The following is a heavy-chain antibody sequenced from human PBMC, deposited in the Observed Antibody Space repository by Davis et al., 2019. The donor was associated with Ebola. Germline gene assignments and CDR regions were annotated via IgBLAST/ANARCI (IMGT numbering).Heavy chain of an antibody. CDR3: AKDPPGGEYLDH. Sequence: PGGSLRLSCAASGFTSSSYDMHWVRQAPGRGLEWVAFIRYDGSKKYYADSVKGRFTISRDNSKNRLYLQMHSLRVEDTAVYYCAKDPPGGEYLDHWGQGTLVTVSS. CDR1: GFTSSSYD. V-gene: IGHV3-30*02. CDR2: IRYDGSKK. D-gene: IGHD3-16*01. J-gene: IGHJ4*02.